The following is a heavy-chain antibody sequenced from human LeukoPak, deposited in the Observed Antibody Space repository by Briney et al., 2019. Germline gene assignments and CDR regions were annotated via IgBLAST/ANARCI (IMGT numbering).Heavy chain of an antibody. J-gene: IGHJ4*02. Sequence: ASVKVSCKASGYTFTSYYMHWVRQAPGQGLEWMGIINPSGGSTSYAQKFQGRVTMTRDTSTSTVYMELSSLRAEDTAVYYCARAQTEFQWLRYFDYWGQGTLVTVSS. D-gene: IGHD5-12*01. CDR2: INPSGGST. CDR1: GYTFTSYY. V-gene: IGHV1-46*01. CDR3: ARAQTEFQWLRYFDY.